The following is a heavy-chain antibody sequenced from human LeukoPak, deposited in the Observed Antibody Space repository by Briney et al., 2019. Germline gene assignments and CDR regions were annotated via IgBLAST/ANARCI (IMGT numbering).Heavy chain of an antibody. CDR1: GFTFNNYG. Sequence: GGSLRLSCAASGFTFNNYGMHWVRQAPGKGLEWVTFIRSDGSNIYYADSVKGRFTISRDNSKNTLYLQMNSLRAEDTAVYYCAKDSAKKYDDYWGQGTLVTVSS. J-gene: IGHJ4*02. V-gene: IGHV3-30*02. CDR3: AKDSAKKYDDY. CDR2: IRSDGSNI. D-gene: IGHD2/OR15-2a*01.